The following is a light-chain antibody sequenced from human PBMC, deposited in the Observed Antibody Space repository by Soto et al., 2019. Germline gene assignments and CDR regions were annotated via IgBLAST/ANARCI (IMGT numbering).Light chain of an antibody. CDR3: SSYAGNNNLM. CDR2: EVT. CDR1: SSDVGGYNS. J-gene: IGLJ3*02. Sequence: QSALTQPPSASGSPGQSVTISCTGTSSDVGGYNSVSWYQQHPGKAPKLMIYEVTKRPSGVPDRFSGSKSGNTASLTVSGLQAEDEADYFCSSYAGNNNLMFGGGTKVTVL. V-gene: IGLV2-8*01.